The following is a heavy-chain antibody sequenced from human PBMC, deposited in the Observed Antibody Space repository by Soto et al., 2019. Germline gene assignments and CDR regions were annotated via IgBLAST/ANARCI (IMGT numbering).Heavy chain of an antibody. V-gene: IGHV3-7*01. Sequence: GGSLRLSCAASGFTFSSYWMSWVRQAPGKGLEWVANIKQDGSEKYYVDSVKGRFTISRDNAKNSLYLQMNSLRAKDTAVYYCARDAGNYDFWSGYPHDAFDIWGQGTMVTVSS. J-gene: IGHJ3*02. D-gene: IGHD3-3*01. CDR1: GFTFSSYW. CDR3: ARDAGNYDFWSGYPHDAFDI. CDR2: IKQDGSEK.